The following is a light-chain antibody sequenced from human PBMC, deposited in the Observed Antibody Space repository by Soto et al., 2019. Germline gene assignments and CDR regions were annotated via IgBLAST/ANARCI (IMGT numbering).Light chain of an antibody. CDR1: SSDVDDNNY. V-gene: IGLV2-8*01. CDR3: SSYAGSNNTYV. CDR2: EVS. J-gene: IGLJ1*01. Sequence: QSALTQPPSASGSLGQSVTISCTGTSSDVDDNNYVSWYQQHPGKAPKLMIYEVSKRPSGVPDRSSGSKSGNTASLTVSGLQAEDEADYYCSSYAGSNNTYVFGTGTKVTVL.